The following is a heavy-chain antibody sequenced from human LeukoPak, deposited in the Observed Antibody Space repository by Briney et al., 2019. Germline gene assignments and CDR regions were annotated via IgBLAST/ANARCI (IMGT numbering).Heavy chain of an antibody. D-gene: IGHD4-23*01. CDR1: GYTFTRNA. J-gene: IGHJ4*02. CDR2: INTNTGNP. V-gene: IGHV7-4-1*02. Sequence: ASVKVSCKASGYTFTRNALNWVRQAPGQGLDWMGWINTNTGNPTYAQGFTGRFVFSLDTSVSTAYLQISSLKAEDTAVYYCARGRSTVVTPRGVDYWGQGTLVTVSS. CDR3: ARGRSTVVTPRGVDY.